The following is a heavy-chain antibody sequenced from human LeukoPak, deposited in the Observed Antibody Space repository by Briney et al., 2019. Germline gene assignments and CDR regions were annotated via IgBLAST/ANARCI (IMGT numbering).Heavy chain of an antibody. CDR1: GFTFSSYA. V-gene: IGHV3-30-3*01. D-gene: IGHD2-2*01. J-gene: IGHJ6*02. Sequence: GGSLRLSCAASGFTFSSYAMHWVRQAPGKGLEWVAVISYDGSNKYYADSVKGRFTISRDNSKNTLYLQMNSLRAEDTAVYYCARDYGIVVVPAVQENDMDVWGQGTTVTVSS. CDR3: ARDYGIVVVPAVQENDMDV. CDR2: ISYDGSNK.